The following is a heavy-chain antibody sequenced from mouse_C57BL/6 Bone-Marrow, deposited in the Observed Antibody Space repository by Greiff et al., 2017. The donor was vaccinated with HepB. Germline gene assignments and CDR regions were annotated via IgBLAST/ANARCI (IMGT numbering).Heavy chain of an antibody. CDR2: IYPRSGNT. CDR1: GYTFTSYG. V-gene: IGHV1-81*01. J-gene: IGHJ3*01. D-gene: IGHD1-1*01. Sequence: VKLVESGAELARPGASVKLSCKASGYTFTSYGISWVKQRTGQGLEWIGEIYPRSGNTYYNEKFKGKATLTADKSSSTAYMELRSLTSEDSAVYFCANIYYYGSSYWFAYWGQGALVTVSA. CDR3: ANIYYYGSSYWFAY.